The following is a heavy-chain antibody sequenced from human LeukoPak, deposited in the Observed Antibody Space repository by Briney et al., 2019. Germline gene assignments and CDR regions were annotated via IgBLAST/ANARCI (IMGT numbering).Heavy chain of an antibody. D-gene: IGHD4/OR15-4a*01. Sequence: PSATLSLTCTVSGDSITNKNYYWAWIRQPPGKGLEWIGSIYYSGNTYYNPSLKRRVNMSVDTSKNQFSLKLSSVTAADTAVYYCARDIGVLTGSGYFDYWGQGTLVTVSS. J-gene: IGHJ4*02. V-gene: IGHV4-39*07. CDR3: ARDIGVLTGSGYFDY. CDR2: IYYSGNT. CDR1: GDSITNKNYY.